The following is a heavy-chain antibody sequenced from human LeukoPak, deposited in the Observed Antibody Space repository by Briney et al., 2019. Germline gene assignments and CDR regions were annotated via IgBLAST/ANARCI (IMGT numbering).Heavy chain of an antibody. CDR1: GYTFTGYY. Sequence: ASVKVSCKASGYTFTGYYMHWVRQAPGQGLEWMGWINPNSGGTNYAQKFQGRVTMTRDTSISTAYMELSRLRSDDTAVYCCARDRSGYDFGVRYMDVWGKGTTVTVSS. CDR2: INPNSGGT. V-gene: IGHV1-2*02. D-gene: IGHD5-12*01. J-gene: IGHJ6*03. CDR3: ARDRSGYDFGVRYMDV.